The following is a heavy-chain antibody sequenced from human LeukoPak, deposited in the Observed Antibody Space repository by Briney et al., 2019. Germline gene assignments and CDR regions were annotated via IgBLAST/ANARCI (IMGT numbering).Heavy chain of an antibody. J-gene: IGHJ3*02. CDR3: ARRGGLSDAFDI. CDR1: GYSFTTHW. D-gene: IGHD3-16*01. CDR2: IYPGDSDS. Sequence: GESLQISCKASGYSFTTHWIGWVRQMPGKGLEWMGIIYPGDSDSRYSPSSQGHVTISADKSITTAYLQWSSLKASDTAMYYCARRGGLSDAFDIWGQGTMVTVSS. V-gene: IGHV5-51*01.